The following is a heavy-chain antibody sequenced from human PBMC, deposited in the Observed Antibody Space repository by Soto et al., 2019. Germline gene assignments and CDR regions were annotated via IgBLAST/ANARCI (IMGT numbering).Heavy chain of an antibody. J-gene: IGHJ4*02. CDR1: GGTFSSYA. CDR2: IIPIFGTA. D-gene: IGHD3-22*01. CDR3: ARATYYYDSSGYSGHFDY. Sequence: SVKVSCKASGGTFSSYAISWVRQAPGQGLEWMGGIIPIFGTANYAQKFQGRVTITADESTSTAYMELSSLRSEDTAVYYCARATYYYDSSGYSGHFDYWGQGTLVTVSS. V-gene: IGHV1-69*13.